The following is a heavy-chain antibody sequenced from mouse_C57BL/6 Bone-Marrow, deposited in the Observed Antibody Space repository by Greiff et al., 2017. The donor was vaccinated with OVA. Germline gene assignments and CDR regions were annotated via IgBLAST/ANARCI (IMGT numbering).Heavy chain of an antibody. CDR2: IYPGSGST. D-gene: IGHD2-12*01. CDR1: GHTFTSYW. CDR3: ARAYYSPLMDY. V-gene: IGHV1-55*01. Sequence: QVQLQQPGAELVKPGASVKMSCKASGHTFTSYWITWVKQRPGQGLEWIGDIYPGSGSTNYNEKFKSKATLTVDTSSSTAYMQLSSLTSEDSAVYYCARAYYSPLMDYWGQGTTLTVSS. J-gene: IGHJ2*01.